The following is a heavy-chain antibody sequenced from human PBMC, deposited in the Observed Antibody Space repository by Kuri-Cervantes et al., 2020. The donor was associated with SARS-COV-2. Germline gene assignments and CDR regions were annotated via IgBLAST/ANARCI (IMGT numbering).Heavy chain of an antibody. CDR3: TRPGWDSGSVRYYGMDV. J-gene: IGHJ6*02. V-gene: IGHV1-69*10. Sequence: SVKVSCKASGGTFSSYAISWVRQAPGQGLEWMGGIIPILGIANYAQKFQGRVTITADKSTSTAYMELSSLRSEDTAVYYCTRPGWDSGSVRYYGMDVWGQGTTVTVSS. CDR1: GGTFSSYA. D-gene: IGHD1-26*01. CDR2: IIPILGIA.